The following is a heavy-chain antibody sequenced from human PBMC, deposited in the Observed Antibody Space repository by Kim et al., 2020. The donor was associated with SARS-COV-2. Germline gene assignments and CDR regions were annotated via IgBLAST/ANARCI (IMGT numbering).Heavy chain of an antibody. J-gene: IGHJ4*02. CDR2: INHSGST. Sequence: SETLSLTCAVYGGSFSGYYWSWIRQPPGKGLEWIGEINHSGSTNYNPSLKSRVTISVDTSKNQFSLKLSSVTAADTAVYYCARGSIDIVVVPAAIPVGVYWGQGTLVTVSS. CDR3: ARGSIDIVVVPAAIPVGVY. CDR1: GGSFSGYY. D-gene: IGHD2-2*01. V-gene: IGHV4-34*01.